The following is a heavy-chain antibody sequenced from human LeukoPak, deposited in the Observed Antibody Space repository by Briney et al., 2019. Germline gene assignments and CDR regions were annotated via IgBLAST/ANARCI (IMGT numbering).Heavy chain of an antibody. CDR3: ARRTPGAPPGGAGPPNYYFDY. CDR1: GFTLSSYW. Sequence: GGSLRLSCAASGFTLSSYWMHWVRQVPGKGLEWVSGINWNGGSTGYADSVKGRFTISRDNAKNSLYLQMNSLRAEDTALYYCARRTPGAPPGGAGPPNYYFDYWGQGTLVTVSS. V-gene: IGHV3-20*04. J-gene: IGHJ4*02. CDR2: INWNGGST. D-gene: IGHD4-23*01.